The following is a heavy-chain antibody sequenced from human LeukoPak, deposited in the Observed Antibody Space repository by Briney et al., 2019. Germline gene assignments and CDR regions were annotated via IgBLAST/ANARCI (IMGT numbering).Heavy chain of an antibody. V-gene: IGHV4-34*01. J-gene: IGHJ6*03. CDR3: ARTYSDTAMIYYYYYYMDV. Sequence: SETLSLTCAVSGGSFSGYYWNWIRQSPGKGLEWIGEINHSGSTNYNPSLKSRVTISVDTSKNQFSLKLSSVTAADTAVYYCARTYSDTAMIYYYYYYMDVWGKGTTVTVSS. D-gene: IGHD5-18*01. CDR1: GGSFSGYY. CDR2: INHSGST.